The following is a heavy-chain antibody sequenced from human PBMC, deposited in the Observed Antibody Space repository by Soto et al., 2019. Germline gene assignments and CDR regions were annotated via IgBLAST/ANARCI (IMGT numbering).Heavy chain of an antibody. CDR1: GFSLNTNGTG. V-gene: IGHV2-5*02. D-gene: IGHD2-15*01. CDR3: AGWNYDSGLDV. Sequence: QITFKESGPTLVRPTQTLTLTCSFSGFSLNTNGTGVGCIRQPPGKALEWLAFIYWDEDKRYSPSLKTRLTVTTDTSKHEVVLTLPHLDPLVTGTYYCAGWNYDSGLDVWGQGTTVTVS. CDR2: IYWDEDK. J-gene: IGHJ6*02.